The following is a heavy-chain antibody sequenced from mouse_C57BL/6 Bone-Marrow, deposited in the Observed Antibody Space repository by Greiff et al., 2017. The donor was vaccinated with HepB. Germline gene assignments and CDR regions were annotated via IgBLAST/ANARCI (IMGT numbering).Heavy chain of an antibody. Sequence: EVKVEESGGGLVQPGGSLSLSCAASGFTFTDYYMSWVRQPPGKALEWLGFIRNKANGYTTEYSASVKGRFTISRDNSQSILYLQMNALRAEDSATYYCARYISMVTYDFDYWGQGTTLTVSS. CDR1: GFTFTDYY. J-gene: IGHJ2*01. V-gene: IGHV7-3*01. CDR3: ARYISMVTYDFDY. D-gene: IGHD2-2*01. CDR2: IRNKANGYTT.